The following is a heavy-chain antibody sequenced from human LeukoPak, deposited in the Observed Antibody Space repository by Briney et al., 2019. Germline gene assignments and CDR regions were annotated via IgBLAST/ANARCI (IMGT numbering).Heavy chain of an antibody. V-gene: IGHV3-7*03. J-gene: IGHJ4*02. CDR3: ATSYDMGWLIGY. CDR1: GFAFNEAW. CDR2: IKQDGSEK. D-gene: IGHD3/OR15-3a*01. Sequence: GGSLRLSCAASGFAFNEAWMNWVRQVPGQGLEWVANIKQDGSEKFYVASVKGRFTISRDNGKSSLYLQMNSLRAEDTALYYCATSYDMGWLIGYWGQGTLVTVSS.